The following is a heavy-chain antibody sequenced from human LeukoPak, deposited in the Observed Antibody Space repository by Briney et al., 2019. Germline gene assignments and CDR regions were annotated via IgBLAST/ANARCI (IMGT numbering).Heavy chain of an antibody. CDR1: GYTFTSYY. CDR2: INPSGGST. CDR3: ARIAAAGPYDY. V-gene: IGHV1-46*01. Sequence: ASVKVSCKASGYTFTSYYMHWVRQAPGQGLEWMGIINPSGGSTSYAQKFQGRVTMTRDMSTSTVYMELSSLRSEDTAVYYCARIAAAGPYDYWGQGTLVTVSS. D-gene: IGHD6-13*01. J-gene: IGHJ4*02.